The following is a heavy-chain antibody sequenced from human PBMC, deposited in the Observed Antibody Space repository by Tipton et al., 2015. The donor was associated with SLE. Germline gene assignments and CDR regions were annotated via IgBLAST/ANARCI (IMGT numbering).Heavy chain of an antibody. CDR3: ARHHRLVAAGTGHFHH. Sequence: TLSLTCAVSGASITSSDWWSWVRQPPGKGLEYIGEIHHRGSTNYKSSIRCRVTITVDKSKNQFSLQLTSVTAADTADYFCARHHRLVAAGTGHFHHWGQATLPTFSS. J-gene: IGHJ1*01. CDR2: IHHRGST. V-gene: IGHV4-4*01. D-gene: IGHD2-15*01. CDR1: GASITSSDW.